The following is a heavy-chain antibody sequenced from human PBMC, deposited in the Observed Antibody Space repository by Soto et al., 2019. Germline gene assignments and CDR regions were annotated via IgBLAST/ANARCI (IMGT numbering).Heavy chain of an antibody. CDR3: AKDDYGDYGWFDY. V-gene: IGHV1-8*01. J-gene: IGHJ5*01. CDR2: MNPNSGNT. CDR1: GYTFTSYD. D-gene: IGHD4-17*01. Sequence: QVQLVQSGAEVKKPGASVKVSCKASGYTFTSYDINWVRQATGQGLEWMGWMNPNSGNTDYAQKFQVKVTMTRNTSISTAYMELSSLRSEATAVYYCAKDDYGDYGWFDYWGQGTLVTVSS.